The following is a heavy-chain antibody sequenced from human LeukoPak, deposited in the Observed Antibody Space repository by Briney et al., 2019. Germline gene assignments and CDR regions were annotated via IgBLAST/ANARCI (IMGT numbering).Heavy chain of an antibody. Sequence: SETLSLTCTVSGGSISSYYWSWIRQPPGKGLEWIGYMSYTGSTNYSPSLKSRVSISVDTSKNQFSLKLSSVTAADTAVYYCANGPYCGGDCLWGQGTMVTVSS. V-gene: IGHV4-59*08. D-gene: IGHD2-21*02. J-gene: IGHJ3*01. CDR2: MSYTGST. CDR3: ANGPYCGGDCL. CDR1: GGSISSYY.